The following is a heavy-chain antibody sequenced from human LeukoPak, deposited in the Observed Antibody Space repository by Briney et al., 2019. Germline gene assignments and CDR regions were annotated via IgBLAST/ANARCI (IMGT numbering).Heavy chain of an antibody. CDR1: AFTFSSYE. CDR3: AREWFKTHDY. V-gene: IGHV3-48*03. Sequence: GGSLRLSCAASAFTFSSYEMNWVRQAPGKGLEWVSYISSSGSTKHYADSVNGRFAISRDNAKNSLYLQMNSLRAEDTAVYYCAREWFKTHDYWGQGTLVTVSS. J-gene: IGHJ4*02. CDR2: ISSSGSTK. D-gene: IGHD3-10*01.